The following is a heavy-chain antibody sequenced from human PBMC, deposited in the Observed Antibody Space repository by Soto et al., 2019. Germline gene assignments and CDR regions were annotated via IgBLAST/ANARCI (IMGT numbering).Heavy chain of an antibody. CDR2: IFHSGNT. J-gene: IGHJ4*02. CDR1: GDSISNNYW. Sequence: PSETLSLTCDVSGDSISNNYWWTWVRQFPGEGLQWIGEIFHSGNTNYNPPLKNRVNISVDKSNNRFSLMLSSVTAADTAVYYCASGDFWSVSDYWAQGIHVLVSS. V-gene: IGHV4-4*02. CDR3: ASGDFWSVSDY. D-gene: IGHD3-3*01.